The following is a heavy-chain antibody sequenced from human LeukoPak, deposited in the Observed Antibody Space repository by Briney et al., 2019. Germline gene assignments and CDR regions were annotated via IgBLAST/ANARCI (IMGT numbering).Heavy chain of an antibody. D-gene: IGHD3-10*01. J-gene: IGHJ4*02. CDR3: ASVRFGEFITPANDY. V-gene: IGHV3-30-3*01. Sequence: GVLRLSCAASGFTFSSYAMHWVRQAPGKGLEWVAVISYDGSNKYYADSVKGRFTISRDNSKNTLYLQMNSLRAEDTAVYYCASVRFGEFITPANDYWGQGTLVTVSS. CDR1: GFTFSSYA. CDR2: ISYDGSNK.